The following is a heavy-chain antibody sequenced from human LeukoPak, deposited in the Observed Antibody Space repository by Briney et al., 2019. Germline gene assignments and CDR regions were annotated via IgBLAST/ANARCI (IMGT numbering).Heavy chain of an antibody. Sequence: AAVKVSCKVSGYTLTELSMHWVRQAPGKGLEWMGGFDPEDGETIYAQKFQGRVTMTEDTSTDTAYMELSSLRSEDTAVYYCATSPAVPAATRRNNWFDPWGQGTLVTVSS. J-gene: IGHJ5*02. CDR2: FDPEDGET. CDR1: GYTLTELS. CDR3: ATSPAVPAATRRNNWFDP. V-gene: IGHV1-24*01. D-gene: IGHD2-2*01.